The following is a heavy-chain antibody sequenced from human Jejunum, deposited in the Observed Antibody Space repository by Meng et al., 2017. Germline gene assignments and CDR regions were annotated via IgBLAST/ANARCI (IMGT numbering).Heavy chain of an antibody. J-gene: IGHJ4*02. V-gene: IGHV1-18*01. CDR3: ARDPDFWSGYFDY. Sequence: QVKRVQPGPEVKKPGASVTVAGKASGFTFTSYGISWVRQAPGQGLEWMGWISAYNGNTNYAQKLQGRVTMTTDTSTSTAYMELRSLRSDDTAVYYCARDPDFWSGYFDYWGQGTLVTVSS. D-gene: IGHD3-3*01. CDR1: GFTFTSYG. CDR2: ISAYNGNT.